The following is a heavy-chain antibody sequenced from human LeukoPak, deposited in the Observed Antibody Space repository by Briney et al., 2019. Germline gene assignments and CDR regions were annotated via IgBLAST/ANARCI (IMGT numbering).Heavy chain of an antibody. CDR1: GYTFTSYD. CDR2: IIPIFGTA. Sequence: GASVKVSCKASGYTFTSYDINWVRQATGQGLEWMGGIIPIFGTANYAQKFQGRVTITTDESTSTAYMELSSLRSEDTAVYYCARDPLPHYDFWSGYFDYWGQGTLVTVSS. J-gene: IGHJ4*02. V-gene: IGHV1-69*05. D-gene: IGHD3-3*01. CDR3: ARDPLPHYDFWSGYFDY.